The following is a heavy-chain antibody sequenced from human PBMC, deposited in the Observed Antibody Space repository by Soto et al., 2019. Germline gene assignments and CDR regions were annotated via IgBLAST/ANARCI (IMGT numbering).Heavy chain of an antibody. D-gene: IGHD4-17*01. CDR1: GFTFSDYS. Sequence: EVQLVESGGGLVKPGGSRRLSCAASGFTFSDYSINWVRQAPGKGLAWGSSIGISRSSYHYADSVEGRLTISRDNGRNAVFLQMRSLRVEDAGIYYCVRGTRKYDGDDVFFYYHGMDVWGQGTTVSVSS. CDR2: IGISRSSY. CDR3: VRGTRKYDGDDVFFYYHGMDV. V-gene: IGHV3-21*01. J-gene: IGHJ6*02.